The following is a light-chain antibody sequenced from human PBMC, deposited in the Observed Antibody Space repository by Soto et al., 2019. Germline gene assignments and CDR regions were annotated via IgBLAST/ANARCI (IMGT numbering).Light chain of an antibody. CDR1: QDIRND. J-gene: IGKJ1*01. CDR2: GAS. V-gene: IGKV1-6*01. Sequence: AIQMTQSPSSLSASVGDSVTITCRASQDIRNDLGWFQQKPGKAPNLLIYGASSVHRGVPSRFSGSGSGSDFTLTISSLQSEDFAVYYCQQYGSSQWTFGQGTKVDIK. CDR3: QQYGSSQWT.